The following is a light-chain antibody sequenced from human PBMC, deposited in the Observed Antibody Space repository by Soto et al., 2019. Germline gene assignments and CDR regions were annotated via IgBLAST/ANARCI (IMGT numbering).Light chain of an antibody. CDR1: TSNIGYYNF. CDR2: EVV. Sequence: QSVLTQPASVSGFPGQSVTISCTGNTSNIGYYNFVSWYQQHPGKVPKLLIYEVVSRPSGVSDRFSGSKSGNTASLTISGLQAEDEADYYCSSYTSRTTRVFGGGTKVTVL. J-gene: IGLJ3*02. V-gene: IGLV2-14*01. CDR3: SSYTSRTTRV.